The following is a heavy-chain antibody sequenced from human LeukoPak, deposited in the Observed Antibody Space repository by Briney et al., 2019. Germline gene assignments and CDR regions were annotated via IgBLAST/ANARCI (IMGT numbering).Heavy chain of an antibody. V-gene: IGHV4-34*01. CDR1: GGSFSGYY. Sequence: SETLSLTCAVYGGSFSGYYWSWIRQPPGKGLEWIGEINHSGSTIYNPSLKSRVTISVDTSKNQFSLKLSSVTAADTAVYYCARGLFRYFDWTPFDYWGQGTLVTVSS. CDR2: INHSGST. D-gene: IGHD3-9*01. J-gene: IGHJ4*02. CDR3: ARGLFRYFDWTPFDY.